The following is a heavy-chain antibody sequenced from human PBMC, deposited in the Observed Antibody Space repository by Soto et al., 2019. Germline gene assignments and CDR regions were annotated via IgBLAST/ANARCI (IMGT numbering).Heavy chain of an antibody. CDR3: ASSVLVTSTMNYFDL. D-gene: IGHD2-8*02. Sequence: GESLKISCHASGYSFSNFWSALVLQMPGEGLEWLCIIYPDDSDTRYSPSFLGQVTISADKSIKTTYLQWSSLKASDTAIYFCASSVLVTSTMNYFDLWGQGTLVTVSS. CDR2: IYPDDSDT. V-gene: IGHV5-51*01. J-gene: IGHJ4*02. CDR1: GYSFSNFW.